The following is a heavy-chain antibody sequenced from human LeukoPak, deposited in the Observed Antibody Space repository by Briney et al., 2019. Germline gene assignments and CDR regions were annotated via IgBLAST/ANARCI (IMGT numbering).Heavy chain of an antibody. CDR1: GGSFSGCY. J-gene: IGHJ4*02. Sequence: PSETLSLTCAVYGGSFSGCYWSWIRQPPGKGLEWIGEINHSGSTNYNPSLKSRVAISVDTSKNRSSLKLSSVTAADTAVYYCARWQFILVDDSSGYYSHWGQGTLVTVSS. V-gene: IGHV4-34*01. D-gene: IGHD3-22*01. CDR3: ARWQFILVDDSSGYYSH. CDR2: INHSGST.